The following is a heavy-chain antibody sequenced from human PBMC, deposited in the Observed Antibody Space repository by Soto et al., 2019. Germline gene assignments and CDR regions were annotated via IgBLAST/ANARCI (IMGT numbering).Heavy chain of an antibody. V-gene: IGHV4-34*01. J-gene: IGHJ6*03. D-gene: IGHD2-2*01. CDR2: INHSGST. CDR3: AREGFLGYCSSTSRYPNRPYYYYYYMDV. Sequence: PSETLSLTCAVYGGSFSGYYWSWIRQPPGKGLEWIGEINHSGSTNYNPSLKSRVTISVDTSKNQFSLKLSSVTAADTAVYYCAREGFLGYCSSTSRYPNRPYYYYYYMDVWGKGTTVTVSS. CDR1: GGSFSGYY.